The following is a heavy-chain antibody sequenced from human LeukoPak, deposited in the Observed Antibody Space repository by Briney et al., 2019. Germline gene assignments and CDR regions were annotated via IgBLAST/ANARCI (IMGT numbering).Heavy chain of an antibody. CDR1: GASISSSY. V-gene: IGHV4-59*01. CDR2: IYYCGRT. J-gene: IGHJ3*02. D-gene: IGHD3-22*01. CDR3: VRGNYDSRGYSNAFDI. Sequence: TASGTLSLTCTVSGASISSSYWSWIRQPPGKRLEWIGSIYYCGRTNSNPSLKSRVTISADTSKNQFSLKLSSVTAADTAVYYCVRGNYDSRGYSNAFDIWGQGAMVTVSS.